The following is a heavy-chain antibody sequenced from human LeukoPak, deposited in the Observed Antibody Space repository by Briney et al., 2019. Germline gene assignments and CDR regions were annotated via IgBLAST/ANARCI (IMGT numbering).Heavy chain of an antibody. CDR3: ARVSRDGYYLFDY. J-gene: IGHJ4*02. Sequence: ASVKVSCKASGYIIATYYIDWVRQAPGQGLEWMGRINPSGGSTNYARHFQDRVTMTSDTSTTTVYMELSSLRSEDTAVYFCARVSRDGYYLFDYWGQGTLVTVSS. V-gene: IGHV1-46*01. D-gene: IGHD5-24*01. CDR1: GYIIATYY. CDR2: INPSGGST.